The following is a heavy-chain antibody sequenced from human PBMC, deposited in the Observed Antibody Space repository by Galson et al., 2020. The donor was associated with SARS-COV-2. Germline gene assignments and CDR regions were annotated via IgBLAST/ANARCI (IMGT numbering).Heavy chain of an antibody. CDR3: ARGYYSGYEYYFDY. V-gene: IGHV3-7*01. D-gene: IGHD5-12*01. CDR1: GFTFSSYW. Sequence: GGSLRLSCAASGFTFSSYWMSWVRQAPGKGLEWVANIEQDGSEKYYVDSVKGRFTISRDNAKSSLYLQMNSLRAEDTAVYYCARGYYSGYEYYFDYWGQGTLVTVSS. J-gene: IGHJ4*02. CDR2: IEQDGSEK.